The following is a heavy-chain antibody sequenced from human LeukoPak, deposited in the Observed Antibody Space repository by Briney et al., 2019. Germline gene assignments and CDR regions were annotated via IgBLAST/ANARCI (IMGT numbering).Heavy chain of an antibody. CDR2: IYTSGST. V-gene: IGHV4-4*07. CDR1: GGSISSYY. CDR3: ARDPRSSWYDY. Sequence: TSETLSPTCTVSGGSISSYYWSWIRQPAGKGLEWIGRIYTSGSTNYNPSLKSRVTMSVDTSKNQFSLKLSSVTAADTAVYYCARDPRSSWYDYWGQGTLVTVSS. J-gene: IGHJ4*02. D-gene: IGHD6-13*01.